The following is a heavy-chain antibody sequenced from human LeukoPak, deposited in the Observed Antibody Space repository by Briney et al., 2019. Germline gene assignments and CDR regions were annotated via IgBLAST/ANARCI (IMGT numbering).Heavy chain of an antibody. CDR2: IYTSGST. J-gene: IGHJ6*03. Sequence: SETLSLTCTVSGGSISSGSYYWSWIRQPAGKGLEWIGRIYTSGSTNYNPSLKSRLNLSVDTSKTQFSLRLSSVTAADTAVYYCAREDSGSYYNYYYFYMDVWGKGTTVTISS. V-gene: IGHV4-61*02. CDR3: AREDSGSYYNYYYFYMDV. CDR1: GGSISSGSYY. D-gene: IGHD3-10*01.